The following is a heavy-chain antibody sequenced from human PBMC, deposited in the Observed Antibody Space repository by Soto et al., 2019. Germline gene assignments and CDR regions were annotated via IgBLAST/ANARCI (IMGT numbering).Heavy chain of an antibody. D-gene: IGHD1-7*01. CDR1: GGSFSGYY. J-gene: IGHJ4*02. CDR2: INHSGST. V-gene: IGHV4-34*01. Sequence: SETLSLTCAVYGGSFSGYYWSWIRQPPGKGLEWIGEINHSGSTNYNPSLKSRVTISVDTSKNQFSLKLSSVTAADTAVYYCARGINWNYMYYFDYWGQGTLVTVSS. CDR3: ARGINWNYMYYFDY.